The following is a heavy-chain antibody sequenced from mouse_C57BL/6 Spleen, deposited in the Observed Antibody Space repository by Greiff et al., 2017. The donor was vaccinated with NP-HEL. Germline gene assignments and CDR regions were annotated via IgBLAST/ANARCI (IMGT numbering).Heavy chain of an antibody. J-gene: IGHJ2*01. D-gene: IGHD4-1*01. Sequence: DVKLVESGPGLVKPSQSLSLTRSVTGYSITSGYYWNWIRQFPGNKLEWMGYISYDGSNNYNPSLKNRNSITRDTSKNQCFLKLNSVTTEDTATYYCARDPGGFDYWGQGTTLTVSS. CDR2: ISYDGSN. CDR1: GYSITSGYY. CDR3: ARDPGGFDY. V-gene: IGHV3-6*01.